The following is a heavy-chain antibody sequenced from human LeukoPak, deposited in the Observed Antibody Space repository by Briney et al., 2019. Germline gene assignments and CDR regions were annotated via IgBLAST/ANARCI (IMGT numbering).Heavy chain of an antibody. CDR2: ISSSGSTI. D-gene: IGHD3-9*01. V-gene: IGHV3-48*03. J-gene: IGHJ3*02. Sequence: PGGSLRLSCAASGFTFSSYEMNWVRQAPGKGLEWVSYISSSGSTIYYADSVKGRFTISRDNAKNSLYLQMNSLRAEDTAVYYCARDSRYFDWLLYEDAFDIWGQGTMVTVSS. CDR3: ARDSRYFDWLLYEDAFDI. CDR1: GFTFSSYE.